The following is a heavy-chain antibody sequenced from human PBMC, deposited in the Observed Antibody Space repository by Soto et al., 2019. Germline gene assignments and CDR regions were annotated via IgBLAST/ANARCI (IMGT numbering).Heavy chain of an antibody. Sequence: QVRLVQSGAEVKKPGSSVTVSCKASGGTFNTYTFSWVRQAPGQGLEWMGSILPILGSLNYAQRFQGRLSMTADYSTTTAYMELSSLTSQDTAMYYCTRIPRYSFPTSDPLDNWGQGTLVTVSS. CDR1: GGTFNTYT. D-gene: IGHD4-4*01. CDR3: TRIPRYSFPTSDPLDN. J-gene: IGHJ4*02. CDR2: ILPILGSL. V-gene: IGHV1-69*08.